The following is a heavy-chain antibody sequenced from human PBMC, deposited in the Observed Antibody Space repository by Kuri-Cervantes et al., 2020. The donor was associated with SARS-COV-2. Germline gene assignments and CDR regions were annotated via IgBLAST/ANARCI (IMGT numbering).Heavy chain of an antibody. CDR1: GGSISSYY. CDR3: ARTLRTLSYGLSEWFDP. J-gene: IGHJ5*02. V-gene: IGHV4-4*07. Sequence: SETLSLTCTVSGGSISSYYWSWIRQPAGKGLEWIGRIYTSGSTNYNPSLKSRVTMSVDTSKNQFSLKLSSVTAADTAVHYCARTLRTLSYGLSEWFDPWGQGTLVTVSS. CDR2: IYTSGST. D-gene: IGHD1-26*01.